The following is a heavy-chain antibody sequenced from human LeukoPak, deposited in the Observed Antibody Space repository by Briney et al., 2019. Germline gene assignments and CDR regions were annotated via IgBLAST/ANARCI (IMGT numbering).Heavy chain of an antibody. J-gene: IGHJ4*02. D-gene: IGHD2-15*01. Sequence: PSETLSLTCTVSGVSISSSRYYWGWLRQPPGKGLGWIRCIYYSGGTYYNPSLKSRVTISVDTSKNQFSLKLSSVTAADTAVYYCARSGGSFSDYWGQGTLVTVSS. CDR1: GVSISSSRYY. V-gene: IGHV4-39*01. CDR3: ARSGGSFSDY. CDR2: IYYSGGT.